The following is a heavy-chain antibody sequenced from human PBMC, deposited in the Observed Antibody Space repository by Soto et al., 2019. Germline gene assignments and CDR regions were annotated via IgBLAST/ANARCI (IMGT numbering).Heavy chain of an antibody. J-gene: IGHJ2*01. CDR2: ISYDGKQT. D-gene: IGHD3-16*01. Sequence: GGSLRLSCGAPGVTFKDYGMHWVRQAPGKGLEWVAVISYDGKQTYYADSVKGRFTISKDKPKRTLFLQMNSLRVGDTAVYYCARDGWGSNWYFDLWGRGTLVTVSS. CDR1: GVTFKDYG. V-gene: IGHV3-30*03. CDR3: ARDGWGSNWYFDL.